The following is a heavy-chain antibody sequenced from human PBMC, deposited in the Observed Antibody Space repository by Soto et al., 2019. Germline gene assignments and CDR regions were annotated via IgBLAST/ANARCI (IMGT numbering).Heavy chain of an antibody. CDR3: ARGGGSGSFHSTYYFDY. CDR1: GGTFNNYA. D-gene: IGHD3-10*01. J-gene: IGHJ4*02. Sequence: QVQLVQSGAEVKKPGSSVKVSCKASGGTFNNYAINWVRQGPGQGLEWMGGIIPIFGTGNYPQKFQGRITITADESTSTVYMELSSLRSEDTAVYYCARGGGSGSFHSTYYFDYWGQGTLVTVSS. V-gene: IGHV1-69*01. CDR2: IIPIFGTG.